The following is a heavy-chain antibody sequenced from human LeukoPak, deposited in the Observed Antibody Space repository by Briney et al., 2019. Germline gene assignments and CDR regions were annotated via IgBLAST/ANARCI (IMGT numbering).Heavy chain of an antibody. D-gene: IGHD1-26*01. CDR1: GYTFTSYY. J-gene: IGHJ5*02. V-gene: IGHV1-46*01. Sequence: GASVKVSCKASGYTFTSYYMHWVRQAPGQGLEWMGIINPSGGSTNYAQKFQGRVTITADESTSTAYMELSSLRSEDTAVYYCARQINSGSCFDPWGQGTLVTVSS. CDR3: ARQINSGSCFDP. CDR2: INPSGGST.